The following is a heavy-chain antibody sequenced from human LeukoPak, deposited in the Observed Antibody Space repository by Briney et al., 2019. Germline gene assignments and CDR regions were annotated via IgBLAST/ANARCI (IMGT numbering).Heavy chain of an antibody. Sequence: TPSETLSLTCTVSGYSISSGYYWSWIRQPPGKGLEWIGYIHYTGSTNYNPSLKSRVTISVDTSKNQFSLKLTSVTAADMAVYYCASSLLFLEWLPRGYYFDNWGQGTLVTVSS. CDR3: ASSLLFLEWLPRGYYFDN. CDR1: GYSISSGYY. V-gene: IGHV4-38-2*02. D-gene: IGHD3-3*01. J-gene: IGHJ4*02. CDR2: IHYTGST.